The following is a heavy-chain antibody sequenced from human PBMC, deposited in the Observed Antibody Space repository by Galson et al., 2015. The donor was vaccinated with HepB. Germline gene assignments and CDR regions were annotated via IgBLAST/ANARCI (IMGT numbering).Heavy chain of an antibody. CDR2: IKDDGSDT. V-gene: IGHV3-7*03. J-gene: IGHJ6*03. D-gene: IGHD2-15*01. Sequence: SLRLSCAGSGFTFSSFWMGWVRQAPGKGLEWVANIKDDGSDTYYAASVKGRFTISRDNAKNSLYLQMNSLRAEDTAVYYCARALGCGSGGSCYGLDDGVHYYMDVWGKGTTVTVSS. CDR1: GFTFSSFW. CDR3: ARALGCGSGGSCYGLDDGVHYYMDV.